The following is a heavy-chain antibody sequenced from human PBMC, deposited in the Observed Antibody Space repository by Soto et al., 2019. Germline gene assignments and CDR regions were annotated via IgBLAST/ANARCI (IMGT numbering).Heavy chain of an antibody. V-gene: IGHV3-7*05. Sequence: EVQLVESGGGLVQPGGSLRLSCAASGFTFSDYWMSWVRQAPGKGLEWVANITQDGSEKYYVDSVKGRFTSSRDNAKTSLYLQMNSLRDEDTAVYYCARGMAEAGTAVFDYLGQGTLVTVSS. CDR2: ITQDGSEK. D-gene: IGHD6-13*01. CDR1: GFTFSDYW. CDR3: ARGMAEAGTAVFDY. J-gene: IGHJ4*02.